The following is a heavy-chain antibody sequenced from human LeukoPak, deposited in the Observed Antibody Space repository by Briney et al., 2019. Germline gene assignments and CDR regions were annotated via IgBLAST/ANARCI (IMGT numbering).Heavy chain of an antibody. D-gene: IGHD3-10*01. CDR3: ARRRITMVRGVTDWSYYFDY. J-gene: IGHJ4*02. CDR2: IYPGDSDT. V-gene: IGHV5-51*01. CDR1: GYSFTSYW. Sequence: GESLKISCKGSGYSFTSYWIGWVRQMPGKGLEWMGIIYPGDSDTRYSPSFQGQVTISADKSISTAYLQWSSLKASDTAVYYCARRRITMVRGVTDWSYYFDYWGQGTLVTVSS.